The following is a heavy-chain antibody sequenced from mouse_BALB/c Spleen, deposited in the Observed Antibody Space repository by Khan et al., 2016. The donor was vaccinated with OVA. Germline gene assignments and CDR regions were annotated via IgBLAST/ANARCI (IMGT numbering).Heavy chain of an antibody. CDR1: GYSITSDYA. CDR2: ISSTGGT. V-gene: IGHV3-2*02. D-gene: IGHD2-14*01. Sequence: EVKLLESGPGLVKPSQSLSLTCTVTGYSITSDYAWNWIRQFPGNKLEWMGYISSTGGTSYNPSLKSRISITRDTSKNQFFLQLKSVTAEDIATYYCARSLYYSYGYALDCWGRGTLVTVSS. CDR3: ARSLYYSYGYALDC. J-gene: IGHJ4*01.